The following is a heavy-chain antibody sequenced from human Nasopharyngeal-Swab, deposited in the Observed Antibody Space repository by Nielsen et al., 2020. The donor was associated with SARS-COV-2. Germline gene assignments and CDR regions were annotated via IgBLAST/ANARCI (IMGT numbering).Heavy chain of an antibody. CDR1: GGSFRGYY. CDR3: ATCGGSCYSDAFDI. Sequence: SETLSLTCAVYGGSFRGYYWSWIRQPPGKGLEWIGEINHSGSTNYNPSLKSRVTISVDTSKNQFSLKLSSVTAADTAVYYCATCGGSCYSDAFDIWGQGTMVTVSS. CDR2: INHSGST. D-gene: IGHD2-15*01. V-gene: IGHV4-34*01. J-gene: IGHJ3*02.